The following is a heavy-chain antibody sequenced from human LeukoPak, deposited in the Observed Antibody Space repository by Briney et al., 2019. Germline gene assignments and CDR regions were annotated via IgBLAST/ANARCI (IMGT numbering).Heavy chain of an antibody. D-gene: IGHD3-22*01. V-gene: IGHV4-34*01. Sequence: SETLSLTCAVYGGSFSDYYWSWIRQPPGKGLEWIGEINHSGSTNYNPSLKSRVTISVDTSKNQFSLKLGSVTAADTAVFYCARGPDYYDSIYYFDYWGQGTLVTVSS. CDR2: INHSGST. CDR1: GGSFSDYY. J-gene: IGHJ4*02. CDR3: ARGPDYYDSIYYFDY.